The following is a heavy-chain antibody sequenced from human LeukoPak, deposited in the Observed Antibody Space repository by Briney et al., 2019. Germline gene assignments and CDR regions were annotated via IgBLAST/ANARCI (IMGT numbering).Heavy chain of an antibody. CDR2: VYISGDT. V-gene: IGHV4-4*07. Sequence: SGTLSLTCTISGGSVTTSYWSWIRQSAGEGLEWIGRVYISGDTKYNPSLKSRVIMSLDASKNQFSLSLRSVTAADTAVYYCARLIAEVGGGTNYFDTWGQGTLVTVSS. CDR3: ARLIAEVGGGTNYFDT. J-gene: IGHJ4*02. D-gene: IGHD2-21*01. CDR1: GGSVTTSY.